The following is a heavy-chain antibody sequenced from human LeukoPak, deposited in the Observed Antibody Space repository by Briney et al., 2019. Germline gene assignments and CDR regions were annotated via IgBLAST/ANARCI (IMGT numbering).Heavy chain of an antibody. Sequence: ASVKVSCKASGYTFTGYYMHWVRQAPGQGLEWMGWINPNSGGTNYAQKFQGRVTMTRDTSISTAYMELSRLRSDDTAVYYSARFSGIAAAGINWGQGTLVTVSS. D-gene: IGHD6-13*01. CDR2: INPNSGGT. CDR3: ARFSGIAAAGIN. CDR1: GYTFTGYY. V-gene: IGHV1-2*02. J-gene: IGHJ4*02.